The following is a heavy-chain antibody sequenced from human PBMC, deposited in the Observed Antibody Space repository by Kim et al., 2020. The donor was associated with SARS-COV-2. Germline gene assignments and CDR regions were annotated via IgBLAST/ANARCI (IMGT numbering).Heavy chain of an antibody. V-gene: IGHV4-59*09. Sequence: PPPNSRVTIAVDTSKNQFSLKLSSVTAADTAVYYCARGREGYISSWYLDYWGQGTLVTVSS. J-gene: IGHJ4*02. D-gene: IGHD6-13*01. CDR3: ARGREGYISSWYLDY.